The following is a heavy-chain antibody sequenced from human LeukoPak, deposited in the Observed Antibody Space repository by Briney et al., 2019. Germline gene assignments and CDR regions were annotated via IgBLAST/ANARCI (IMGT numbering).Heavy chain of an antibody. CDR3: ARALGYCSGGSCYKGGYYYYGMDV. CDR1: GGSISSYY. CDR2: IYTSGST. D-gene: IGHD2-15*01. Sequence: SETLSLTCTVSGGSISSYYWSWIRQPAGKGLEWIGRIYTSGSTNYNPSLKSRVTMSVDTSKNQFSLKLSSVTAADTAVYYCARALGYCSGGSCYKGGYYYYGMDVWGKGTTVTVSS. V-gene: IGHV4-4*07. J-gene: IGHJ6*04.